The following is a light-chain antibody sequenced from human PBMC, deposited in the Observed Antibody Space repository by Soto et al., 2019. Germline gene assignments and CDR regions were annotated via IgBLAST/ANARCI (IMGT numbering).Light chain of an antibody. CDR1: QSFSSW. V-gene: IGKV1-5*03. CDR2: KTS. CDR3: QQYGSPPWT. J-gene: IGKJ1*01. Sequence: DIQMTQSPSTLSASLGDRVTITCRASQSFSSWLAWYQQKPGKAPKLLIYKTSSLESGVLSRFSGSASGTEFTLTISSLQPDDFATYYCQQYGSPPWTFGQGTEVEIK.